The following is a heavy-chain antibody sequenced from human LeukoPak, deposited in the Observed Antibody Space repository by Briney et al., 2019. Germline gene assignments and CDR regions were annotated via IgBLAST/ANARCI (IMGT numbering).Heavy chain of an antibody. D-gene: IGHD2-8*01. CDR1: GGTFSSYA. CDR3: ARATLYDIEDFDI. J-gene: IGHJ3*02. CDR2: IIPLLGIT. Sequence: GASVKVSCKDSGGTFSSYAISWVRQAPGQGLERMGRIIPLLGITTYSQKFQDRVTITADKSTSTAYIELSSLISEDTAVYYCARATLYDIEDFDIWGQGTMVSVSS. V-gene: IGHV1-69*04.